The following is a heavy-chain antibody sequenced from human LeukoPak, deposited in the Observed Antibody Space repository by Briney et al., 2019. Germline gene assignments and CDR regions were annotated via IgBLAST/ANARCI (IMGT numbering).Heavy chain of an antibody. Sequence: ASVKVSCKASGYTFTSFAIHWVRQAPGQGLEWLGWVNVGNGKTEYSQKFQGRFTISRDTTASTSYLDLRSLGSDDTAVYYCARGAYCSGGKCYSGRIGFWGQGTLVTVSS. J-gene: IGHJ4*02. D-gene: IGHD2-15*01. CDR1: GYTFTSFA. V-gene: IGHV1-3*01. CDR2: VNVGNGKT. CDR3: ARGAYCSGGKCYSGRIGF.